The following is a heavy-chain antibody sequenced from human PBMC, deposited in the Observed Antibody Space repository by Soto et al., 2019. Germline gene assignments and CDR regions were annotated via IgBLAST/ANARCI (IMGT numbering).Heavy chain of an antibody. D-gene: IGHD6-19*01. CDR3: ARRGSGWHFDY. V-gene: IGHV5-51*01. Sequence: PGESLKISCKGSGYSFTNYWSGWVRQMPGKGLEWMGIIYPGDSDTSYSPSFQGQVTISADESIRSVYLQWSSLKASDTAMYYCARRGSGWHFDYWGQGTLVTVSS. CDR1: GYSFTNYW. CDR2: IYPGDSDT. J-gene: IGHJ4*02.